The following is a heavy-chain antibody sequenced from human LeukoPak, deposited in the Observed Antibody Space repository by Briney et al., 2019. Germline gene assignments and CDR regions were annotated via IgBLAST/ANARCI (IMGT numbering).Heavy chain of an antibody. Sequence: GGSLRLSCAASGFTFSNFWMHWVRQGPGKGLEWISRLQSDGSGRNSADSVKGRFTVSRDNTKNTLYLQMSSLRVEDTAVYYCTTVSPGWIHYWGQGTLVTVSS. CDR1: GFTFSNFW. CDR2: LQSDGSGR. CDR3: TTVSPGWIHY. V-gene: IGHV3-74*01. D-gene: IGHD4-17*01. J-gene: IGHJ4*02.